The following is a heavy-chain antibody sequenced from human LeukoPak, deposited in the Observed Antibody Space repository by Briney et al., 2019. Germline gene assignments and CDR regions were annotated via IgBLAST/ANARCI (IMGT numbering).Heavy chain of an antibody. CDR3: AKDQQWQGSSPDY. CDR1: GFTFSSYG. D-gene: IGHD6-19*01. V-gene: IGHV3-30*18. Sequence: GGSLRLSCAASGFTFSSYGMHWVRQAPGKGLEWVAVISYDGSNKYYADSVKGRFIISRDNSKNTLYLQMNSLRAEDTAVYYCAKDQQWQGSSPDYWGQGTPVTVSS. J-gene: IGHJ4*02. CDR2: ISYDGSNK.